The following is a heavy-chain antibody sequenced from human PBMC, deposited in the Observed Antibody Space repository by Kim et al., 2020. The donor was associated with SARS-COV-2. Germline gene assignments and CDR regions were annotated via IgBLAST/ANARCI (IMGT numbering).Heavy chain of an antibody. CDR1: GGSISSSSYY. Sequence: SETLSLTCTVSGGSISSSSYYWGWIRQPPGKGLEWIGSIYYSGSTYYNPSLKSRVTISVDTSKNQFSLKLSSVTAADTAVYYCARHEVDYGETRHFDYWGQGTLVTVSS. CDR3: ARHEVDYGETRHFDY. CDR2: IYYSGST. V-gene: IGHV4-39*01. J-gene: IGHJ4*02. D-gene: IGHD4-17*01.